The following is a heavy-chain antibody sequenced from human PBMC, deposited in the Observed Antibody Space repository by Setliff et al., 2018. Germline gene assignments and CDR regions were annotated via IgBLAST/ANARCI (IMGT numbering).Heavy chain of an antibody. CDR2: IYHSGST. Sequence: SETLSLTCTVSGGSISSHYWSWIRQPPGKGLEWIGSIYHSGSTYYNPSLKSRVTISVDTSNNQFSLKLSSVTAADTAVYYCARASYDSSGYPSDYWGQGTLVTVSS. CDR1: GGSISSHY. V-gene: IGHV4-38-2*02. CDR3: ARASYDSSGYPSDY. J-gene: IGHJ4*02. D-gene: IGHD3-22*01.